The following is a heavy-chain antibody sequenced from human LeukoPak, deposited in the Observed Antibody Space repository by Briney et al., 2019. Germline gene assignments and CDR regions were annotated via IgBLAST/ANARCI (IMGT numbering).Heavy chain of an antibody. CDR2: IYFSGGT. J-gene: IGHJ4*02. Sequence: SETLSLTCTVSSGSISTSNYYWGWIRQPPGKGLEWIGSIYFSGGTYYNPSLKSRVTISVDTSKNQFSLKLSSVTAADTAVYYCARDHTNYYDSSGYYWGNYFDYWGQGTLVTVS. CDR3: ARDHTNYYDSSGYYWGNYFDY. CDR1: SGSISTSNYY. V-gene: IGHV4-39*07. D-gene: IGHD3-22*01.